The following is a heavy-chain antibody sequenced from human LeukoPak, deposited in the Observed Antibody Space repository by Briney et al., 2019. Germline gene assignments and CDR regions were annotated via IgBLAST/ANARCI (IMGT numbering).Heavy chain of an antibody. D-gene: IGHD2-15*01. Sequence: GGSLRLSCAASGFTFSDYYRSWIRQAPGKGLEWVSYISSGGSTIYYADAVTGRFTISRETAKPSLYLQMSSLRAEDTAAYYCARGGTPFDYWGQGTLVTVSS. CDR2: ISSGGSTI. J-gene: IGHJ4*02. CDR3: ARGGTPFDY. V-gene: IGHV3-11*04. CDR1: GFTFSDYY.